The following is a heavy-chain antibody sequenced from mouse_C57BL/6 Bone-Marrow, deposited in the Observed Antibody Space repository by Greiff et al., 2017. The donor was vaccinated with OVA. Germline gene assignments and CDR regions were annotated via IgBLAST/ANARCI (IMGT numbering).Heavy chain of an antibody. J-gene: IGHJ3*01. V-gene: IGHV1-5*01. D-gene: IGHD1-1*01. CDR2: IYPGNSDT. CDR3: TRRYYYGSSYGFAY. CDR1: GYTFTSYW. Sequence: VQLQQSGTVLARPGASVKMSCKTSGYTFTSYWMHWVKQRPGQGLEWIGAIYPGNSDTSYNQKFKGKAKLTAVTSASTAYLELSSLTNEDSAVYDCTRRYYYGSSYGFAYWGQGTLVTVSA.